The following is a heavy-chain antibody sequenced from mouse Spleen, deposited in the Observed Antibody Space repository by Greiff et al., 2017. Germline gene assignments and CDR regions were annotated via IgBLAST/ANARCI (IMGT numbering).Heavy chain of an antibody. CDR3: ARTGLFYAMDY. CDR1: GFTIKNTY. J-gene: IGHJ4*01. D-gene: IGHD3-1*01. CDR2: IDPANGNT. V-gene: IGHV14-3*01. Sequence: EVKLVESVAELVRPGASVKLSCTASGFTIKNTYMHWVKQRPEQGLEWIGRIDPANGNTKYAPKFQGKATITADTSSNTAYLQLSSLTSEDTAIYYCARTGLFYAMDYWGQGTSVTVSS.